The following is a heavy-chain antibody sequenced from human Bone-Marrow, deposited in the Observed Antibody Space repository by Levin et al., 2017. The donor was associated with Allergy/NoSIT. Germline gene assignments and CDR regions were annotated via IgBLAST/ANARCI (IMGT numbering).Heavy chain of an antibody. CDR1: GGTFSSYP. D-gene: IGHD5-18*01. J-gene: IGHJ4*02. CDR2: IIPIFGTT. V-gene: IGHV1-69*06. CDR3: ARYTDGDNYFDY. Sequence: SVKVSCKASGGTFSSYPISWVRQAPGQGLEWLGGIIPIFGTTYYAQNFQGRVTITADKSTNTAYMEVSSLRSEDTAVYYCARYTDGDNYFDYWGQGTLVTVSS.